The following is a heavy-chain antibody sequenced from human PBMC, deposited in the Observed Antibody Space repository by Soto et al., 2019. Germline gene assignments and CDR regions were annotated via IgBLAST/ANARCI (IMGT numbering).Heavy chain of an antibody. Sequence: SETLSLTCTVSGGSISSGGYYWSWIRQHPGKGLEWIGYIYYSGSTYYNPSLKSRVTISVDTSKNQFSLKLSSVTAADTAVYYCARDMITFGGRSPTHAFHICGPATMVTVSS. V-gene: IGHV4-31*03. D-gene: IGHD3-16*01. CDR1: GGSISSGGYY. J-gene: IGHJ3*02. CDR3: ARDMITFGGRSPTHAFHI. CDR2: IYYSGST.